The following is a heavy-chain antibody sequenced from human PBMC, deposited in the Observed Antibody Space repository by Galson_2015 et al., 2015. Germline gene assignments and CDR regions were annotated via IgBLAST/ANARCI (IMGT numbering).Heavy chain of an antibody. D-gene: IGHD3-9*01. V-gene: IGHV2-5*01. CDR2: IYWNDDK. CDR1: GFSLSTSGVG. CDR3: AHGKVGGRYFDWSHFDY. Sequence: PALVKPTQTLTLTCTFSGFSLSTSGVGVGWIRQPPGKALEWLALIYWNDDKRYSPSLKSRLTITKDTSKNQVVLTMTNMNPVDTATYYCAHGKVGGRYFDWSHFDYWGQGTLVTVSS. J-gene: IGHJ4*02.